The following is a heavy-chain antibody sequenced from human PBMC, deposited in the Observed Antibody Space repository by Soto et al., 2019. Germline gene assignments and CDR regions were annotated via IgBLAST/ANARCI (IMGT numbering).Heavy chain of an antibody. V-gene: IGHV4-4*07. J-gene: IGHJ4*02. CDR3: ARGGHDLWSGPFDY. Sequence: PSETLSITCSVSGGCITTYYCNWIRQPAGKGLAWIGRIDTSGSTNHNPSLKSRVTMSADTSKNQFSLKLSSVTAADTAVYYCARGGHDLWSGPFDYWGQGAPVTVTS. CDR2: IDTSGST. D-gene: IGHD3-3*01. CDR1: GGCITTYY.